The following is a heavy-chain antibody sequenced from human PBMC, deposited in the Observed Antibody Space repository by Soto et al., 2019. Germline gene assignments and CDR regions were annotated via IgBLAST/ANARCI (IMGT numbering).Heavy chain of an antibody. CDR1: GGSISSSNW. CDR2: IYHSGST. D-gene: IGHD6-13*01. CDR3: ARGGIAAAGTTYPFDD. J-gene: IGHJ4*02. Sequence: SETLSLTCAVSGGSISSSNWWSWVRQPPGKGLEWIGEIYHSGSTNYNPSLKSRVTISVDKSKNQFSLKLSSVTAADTAVYYCARGGIAAAGTTYPFDDWGQGTLVPVSS. V-gene: IGHV4-4*02.